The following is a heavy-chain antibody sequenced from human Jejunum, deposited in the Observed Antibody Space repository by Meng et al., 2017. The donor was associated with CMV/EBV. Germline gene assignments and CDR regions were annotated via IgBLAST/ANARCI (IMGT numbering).Heavy chain of an antibody. CDR2: ISYSGST. J-gene: IGHJ4*02. D-gene: IGHD3-10*01. CDR1: RGSITHNS. CDR3: ARWSGSGNYPFADY. V-gene: IGHV4-59*01. Sequence: VSRGSITHNSWSWIRQSARKGLDWIGSISYSGSTNYNPSLKSRVTISMDTSENQFSLKVSSVTAGDTAVYYCARWSGSGNYPFADYWGQGTLVTVSS.